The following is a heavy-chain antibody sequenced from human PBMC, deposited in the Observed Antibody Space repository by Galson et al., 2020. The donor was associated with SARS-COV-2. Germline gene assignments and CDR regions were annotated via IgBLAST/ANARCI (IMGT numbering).Heavy chain of an antibody. CDR1: GDTVSTNRAT. CDR3: GGRVAGAKSLHI. D-gene: IGHD1-26*01. CDR2: TYYRSKRSS. V-gene: IGHV6-1*01. Sequence: SQTPSPTCAISGDTVSTNRATSNWSTQSPPRGPGWLWRTYYRSKRSSDYAVSVKSRITLNTDTPKNQFCLQLISVTPEDTAMYYCGGRVAGAKSLHIWGQGTMVIVSS. J-gene: IGHJ3*02.